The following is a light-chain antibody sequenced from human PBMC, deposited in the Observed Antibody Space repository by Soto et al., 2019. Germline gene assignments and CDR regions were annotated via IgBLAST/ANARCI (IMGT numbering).Light chain of an antibody. CDR1: SGSVSSTNY. V-gene: IGLV8-61*01. J-gene: IGLJ3*02. CDR3: VLYVGRGTWV. Sequence: QTVVTQEPSFSVSPGTTVTLTCGLSSGSVSSTNYPSWYQQTPGQAPHTLIYNTNTRSSGVPDRFSGSILGNKAALTITGAQVDDESDYYCVLYVGRGTWVFGGGTKVTVL. CDR2: NTN.